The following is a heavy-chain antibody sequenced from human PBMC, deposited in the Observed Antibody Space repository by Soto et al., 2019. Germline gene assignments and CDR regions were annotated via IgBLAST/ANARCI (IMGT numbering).Heavy chain of an antibody. CDR3: AREQSRLIAY. V-gene: IGHV6-1*01. CDR1: GDSVSNNSVA. D-gene: IGHD6-19*01. J-gene: IGHJ4*02. Sequence: SQTLSLTCAISGDSVSNNSVAWNWIRQSPSRGLEWLGRTYYRSKWYSEYALSVKSRVTINSDTSKNQFSLQLNSVTPDDTAVYYCAREQSRLIAYWGQGTLVTVSS. CDR2: TYYRSKWYS.